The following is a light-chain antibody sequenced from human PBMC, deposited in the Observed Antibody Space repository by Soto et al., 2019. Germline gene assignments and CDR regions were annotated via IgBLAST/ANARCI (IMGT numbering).Light chain of an antibody. CDR2: DAS. J-gene: IGKJ5*01. CDR1: QSFRSS. V-gene: IGKV3-11*01. CDR3: QHRDTWPPGAT. Sequence: IVLTQSPATLSLSPGEGATLSCRASQSFRSSLAWYQQKPGQAPRLLIYDASNRATGIPARFSGSGSGTDFTLTISSLEPEDFAAYYCQHRDTWPPGATFGQGTRLEI.